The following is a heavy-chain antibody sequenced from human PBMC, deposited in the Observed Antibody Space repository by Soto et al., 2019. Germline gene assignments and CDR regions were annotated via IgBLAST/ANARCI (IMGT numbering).Heavy chain of an antibody. V-gene: IGHV4-30-4*01. CDR2: IYYSGST. CDR1: GGSISSGDYY. D-gene: IGHD6-13*01. CDR3: ARDTTGGRAVSAAGSRNFDY. J-gene: IGHJ4*02. Sequence: QVQLQESGPGLVKPSQTLSLTCTVSGGSISSGDYYWSWIRQPPGKGLEWIGYIYYSGSTYYNPSLKSRVTISVDTSKNQFSLKLSSVTAADTAVYYCARDTTGGRAVSAAGSRNFDYWGQGTLVTVSS.